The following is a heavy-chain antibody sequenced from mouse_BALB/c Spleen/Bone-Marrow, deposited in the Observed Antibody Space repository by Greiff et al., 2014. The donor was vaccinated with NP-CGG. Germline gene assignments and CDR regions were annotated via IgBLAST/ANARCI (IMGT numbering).Heavy chain of an antibody. CDR3: AREGTGTGWYFDV. CDR2: IYPGNDGS. D-gene: IGHD4-1*01. Sequence: VHLVESGPELVKPGTSVKMSCKASGYTFTDFVISWVKQKTGRGLEWIGEIYPGNDGSYYNERFKGKATLTADKSSNTAYMQLSSLTSEDSAVYFCAREGTGTGWYFDVWGAGTTVTVSP. CDR1: GYTFTDFV. J-gene: IGHJ1*01. V-gene: IGHV1-77*01.